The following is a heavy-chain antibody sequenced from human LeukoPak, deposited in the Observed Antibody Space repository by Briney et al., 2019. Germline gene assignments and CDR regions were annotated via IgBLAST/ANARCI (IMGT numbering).Heavy chain of an antibody. CDR1: GGSFSGYY. V-gene: IGHV4-34*01. Sequence: PSETLSLTCAVYGGSFSGYYWSWIRQPPGKGLEWIGEINHSGSTNYNPSLKSRVTISVDTSKNQFSLKLSSVTAADTAVYYCARGPRSHDYVWGSSSSWWFDPWGQGTLVTVSS. D-gene: IGHD3-16*01. CDR2: INHSGST. J-gene: IGHJ5*02. CDR3: ARGPRSHDYVWGSSSSWWFDP.